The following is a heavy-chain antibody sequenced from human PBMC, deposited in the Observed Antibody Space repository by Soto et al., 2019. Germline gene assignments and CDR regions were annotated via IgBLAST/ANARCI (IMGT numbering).Heavy chain of an antibody. J-gene: IGHJ3*02. D-gene: IGHD2-2*01. V-gene: IGHV4-31*03. CDR2: IYYSGST. CDR3: ARSPELGHCSTTRCHRGAFDI. CDR1: GGSISSGGYY. Sequence: SETLSLTCTVSGGSISSGGYYWSWIRQHPGKGLEWIGYIYYSGSTYYNPSLKSRVTISVDTSKNQFSLKLSSVTAADTAVYYCARSPELGHCSTTRCHRGAFDIWGQGTMVTLS.